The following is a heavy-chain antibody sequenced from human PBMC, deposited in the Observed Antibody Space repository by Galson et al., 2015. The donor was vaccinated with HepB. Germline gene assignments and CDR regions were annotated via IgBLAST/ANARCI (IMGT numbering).Heavy chain of an antibody. CDR3: ARGPPAKWLAPRSGYYTMDV. CDR1: GGTFSSYA. V-gene: IGHV1-69*06. Sequence: SVKVSCKASGGTFSSYAISWVRQAPGQGLQWMGGIIPIIGSTNYAQKSQGRVTITADTSTSTAYMEVSRLTSEDTAVYYCARGPPAKWLAPRSGYYTMDVWGQGTPVTVSS. J-gene: IGHJ6*02. CDR2: IIPIIGST. D-gene: IGHD6-19*01.